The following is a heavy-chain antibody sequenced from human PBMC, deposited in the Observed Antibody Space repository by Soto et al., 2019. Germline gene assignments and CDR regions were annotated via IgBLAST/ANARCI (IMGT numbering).Heavy chain of an antibody. Sequence: GGSLRLSCAASGFTFSTYTLHWVRQAPGKGLEWVAVVSLDGSNKYYADSLEGRFTISRDNSKNTLYLEMNSLRAEDTAVYYCARDYSTTAPFDYWGQGTLVT. CDR3: ARDYSTTAPFDY. V-gene: IGHV3-30-3*01. CDR2: VSLDGSNK. D-gene: IGHD2-21*01. CDR1: GFTFSTYT. J-gene: IGHJ4*02.